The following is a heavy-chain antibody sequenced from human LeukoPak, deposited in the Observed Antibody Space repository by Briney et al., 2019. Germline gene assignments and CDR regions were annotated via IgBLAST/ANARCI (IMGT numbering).Heavy chain of an antibody. CDR1: GFIFSSAW. CDR3: ARSPPLWNGDAFDI. Sequence: GGSLRLSCEASGFIFSSAWMRWVRQAPGKGLEWVANIKQDGSEKYYVDSVKGRFTISRDNAKNSLYLQMNSLRVEDTAVYYCARSPPLWNGDAFDIWGQGTMATVSS. D-gene: IGHD1-1*01. V-gene: IGHV3-7*01. CDR2: IKQDGSEK. J-gene: IGHJ3*02.